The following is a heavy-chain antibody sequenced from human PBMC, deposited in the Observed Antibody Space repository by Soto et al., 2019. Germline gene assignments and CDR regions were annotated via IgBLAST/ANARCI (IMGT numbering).Heavy chain of an antibody. J-gene: IGHJ4*03. CDR1: GGSISSYY. CDR2: IYYSGST. CDR3: ARRVSSCYSSANDRVEH. Sequence: SETLSLTCTVSGGSISSYYWSWIRQPPGKGLEWIGYIYYSGSTNYNPSLKSRVTISVDTSKNQFSLKLSSVTAADTAVYYCARRVSSCYSSANDRVEHCVQGTRFTVPS. D-gene: IGHD6-13*01. V-gene: IGHV4-59*08.